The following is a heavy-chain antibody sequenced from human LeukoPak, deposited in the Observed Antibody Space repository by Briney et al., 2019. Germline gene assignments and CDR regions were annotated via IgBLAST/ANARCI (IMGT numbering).Heavy chain of an antibody. CDR3: AREHSSDSSGLVDY. V-gene: IGHV3-11*04. J-gene: IGHJ4*02. D-gene: IGHD3-22*01. CDR2: ISSSGSPI. CDR1: GFTFSDYY. Sequence: PGGSLRLSCAASGFTFSDYYMSWIRQAPGRGLEGVSYISSSGSPIYDADSVKGRFTISRDNAKNSLYLQMNSLRPDDTAVYYRAREHSSDSSGLVDYWRQGTLVTVSS.